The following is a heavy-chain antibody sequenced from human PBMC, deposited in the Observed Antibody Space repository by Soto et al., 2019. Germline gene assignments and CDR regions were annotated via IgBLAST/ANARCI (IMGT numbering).Heavy chain of an antibody. CDR1: GGSISSSIYY. Sequence: PSETLSLTCTVSGGSISSSIYYWGWIRQPPGKGLEWIATIYDIGSTYYNPSLKSRVTISVDTSKNQFSLDLSSVTPADTAIYYCALTEVSGTHYPTTFDFWGQGTQVTVSS. D-gene: IGHD3-10*01. V-gene: IGHV4-39*01. CDR3: ALTEVSGTHYPTTFDF. CDR2: IYDIGST. J-gene: IGHJ4*02.